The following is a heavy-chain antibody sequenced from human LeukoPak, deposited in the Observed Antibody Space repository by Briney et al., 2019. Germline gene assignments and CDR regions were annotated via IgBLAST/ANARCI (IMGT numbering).Heavy chain of an antibody. V-gene: IGHV4-59*01. J-gene: IGHJ6*03. CDR2: IYYTGST. Sequence: SETLSLTCTVSGGSISSYYWSWIRQPPGKGLECIGHIYYTGSTDYNPSLKSRVTISLDTSKNQFSLKLSSVTAADTAVYYCARGYTFPYYYMDVWGKGTTVTVSS. CDR3: ARGYTFPYYYMDV. D-gene: IGHD2-2*02. CDR1: GGSISSYY.